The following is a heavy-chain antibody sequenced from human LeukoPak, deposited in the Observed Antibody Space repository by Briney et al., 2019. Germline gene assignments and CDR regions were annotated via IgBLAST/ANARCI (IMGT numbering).Heavy chain of an antibody. J-gene: IGHJ4*02. CDR2: ISNSGFTT. CDR1: GFTLSDYY. V-gene: IGHV3-11*01. Sequence: GGSLRLSCAASGFTLSDYYVSWIRQAPGKGLEWVAFISNSGFTTYYADSVKGRFTVSRDNAKDSVSLQMDSLRADDTARYYCARHLKYSSGGHYFDYWGQGTLVTVSS. CDR3: ARHLKYSSGGHYFDY. D-gene: IGHD6-19*01.